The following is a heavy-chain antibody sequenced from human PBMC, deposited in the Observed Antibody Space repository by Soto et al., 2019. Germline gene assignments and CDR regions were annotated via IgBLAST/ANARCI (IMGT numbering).Heavy chain of an antibody. CDR1: RNRFTSYW. V-gene: IGHV5-51*01. D-gene: IGHD1-1*01. J-gene: IGHJ5*02. CDR3: PSFGVLERASFDP. Sequence: PXDSLKVSCQCSRNRFTSYWVGLVLQMPGKGLEWMGTIYPGESDTRYSPSFQGQVTISADKSISTAYLQWSSLKASDTAMYYCPSFGVLERASFDPWGQGTLVTVSS. CDR2: IYPGESDT.